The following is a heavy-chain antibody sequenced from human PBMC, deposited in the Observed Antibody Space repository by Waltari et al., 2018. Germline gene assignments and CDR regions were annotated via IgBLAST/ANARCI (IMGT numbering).Heavy chain of an antibody. Sequence: QVQLVQSGAEVKTPGASVQVSCKASGNTFRGYYMHWVRQAPGQGLEWMGWINANSGGTNYPQKFQGSVTMTRDTSISTAYMELSGLTSDDTAVYYCARDSGTGTPDYWGQGTLVTVSS. D-gene: IGHD1-1*01. CDR3: ARDSGTGTPDY. V-gene: IGHV1-2*02. CDR1: GNTFRGYY. CDR2: INANSGGT. J-gene: IGHJ4*02.